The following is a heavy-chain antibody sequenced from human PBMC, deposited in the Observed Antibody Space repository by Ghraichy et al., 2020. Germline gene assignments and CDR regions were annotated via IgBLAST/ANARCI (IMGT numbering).Heavy chain of an antibody. CDR2: IYYSGST. D-gene: IGHD5-18*01. Sequence: SETLSLTCTVSGGSISSSSYYWGWIRQPPGKGLEWIGSIYYSGSTYYNPSLKSRVTISVDTSKNQFSLKLSSVTAADTAVYYCARQRIQLFTMGVGEEPLDYWGQGTLVTVSS. CDR3: ARQRIQLFTMGVGEEPLDY. V-gene: IGHV4-39*01. CDR1: GGSISSSSYY. J-gene: IGHJ4*02.